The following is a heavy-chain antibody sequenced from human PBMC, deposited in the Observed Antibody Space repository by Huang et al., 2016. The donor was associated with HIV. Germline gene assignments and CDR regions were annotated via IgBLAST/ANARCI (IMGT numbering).Heavy chain of an antibody. D-gene: IGHD1-26*01. CDR3: ARSLIVVLRTPYLDF. CDR2: SNVGKGNT. CDR1: GYKFNSYG. J-gene: IGHJ4*02. Sequence: QVHLVQYGAEVKKPGASEKVSCKASGYKFNSYGIHWVRQDPGQRLEWLGWSNVGKGNTKYSEKFQGRRTITRDTSASTVDINLRSLRSEDTAVYYCARSLIVVLRTPYLDFWGQGTLVTVSS. V-gene: IGHV1-3*01.